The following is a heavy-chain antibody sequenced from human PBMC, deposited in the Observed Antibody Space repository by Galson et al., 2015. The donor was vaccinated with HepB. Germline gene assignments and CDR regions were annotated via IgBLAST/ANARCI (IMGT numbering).Heavy chain of an antibody. CDR3: ARNYGSGSYYYYYGMDV. V-gene: IGHV3-74*01. CDR2: INSDGSST. J-gene: IGHJ6*02. CDR1: GFTFSSYW. D-gene: IGHD3-10*01. Sequence: SLSLSCAASGFTFSSYWMHWVRQAPGKGLVWVSRINSDGSSTSYADSVKGRFTISRDNAKNTLYLQMNSLRAEDTAVYYCARNYGSGSYYYYYGMDVWGQGTTVTVSS.